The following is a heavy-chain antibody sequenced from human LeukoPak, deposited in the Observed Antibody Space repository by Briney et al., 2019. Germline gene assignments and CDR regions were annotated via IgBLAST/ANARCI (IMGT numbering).Heavy chain of an antibody. V-gene: IGHV4-39*01. D-gene: IGHD3-16*01. CDR1: GGSISSSSYY. CDR2: IYYSGST. CDR3: ARGGLRPPEPGEYFQH. Sequence: PSETLSLTCTVSGGSISSSSYYWGWIRQPPGKGLEWIGSIYYSGSTYYNPSLKSRVTISVDTSKNQFSLKLSSVTAADTAVYYCARGGLRPPEPGEYFQHWGQGTLVTVSS. J-gene: IGHJ1*01.